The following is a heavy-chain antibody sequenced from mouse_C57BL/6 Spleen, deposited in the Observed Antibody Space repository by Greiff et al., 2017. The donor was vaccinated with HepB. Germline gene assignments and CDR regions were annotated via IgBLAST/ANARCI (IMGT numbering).Heavy chain of an antibody. J-gene: IGHJ2*01. CDR1: GFSLTSYG. D-gene: IGHD2-3*01. CDR3: AREGWLLQGYYFDY. V-gene: IGHV2-2*01. Sequence: VMLVESGPGLVQPSQSLSITCTVSGFSLTSYGVHWVRQSPGKGLEWLGVIWSGGSTDYNAAFISRLSISKDNSKSQVFFKMNSLQADDTAIYYCAREGWLLQGYYFDYWGQGTTLTVSS. CDR2: IWSGGST.